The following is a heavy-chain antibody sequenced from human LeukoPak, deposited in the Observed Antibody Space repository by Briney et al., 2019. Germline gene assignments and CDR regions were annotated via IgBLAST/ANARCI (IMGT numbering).Heavy chain of an antibody. Sequence: NPSETLSLTCTVSGGSISSYYWSWIRQPAGKGLEWIGRIYTSGSTNYNPSLKSRVTMSVDTSKNQFSLKLSSVTAADAAVYYCARDRYGRGGWLQSSYWGQGTLVTVSS. CDR2: IYTSGST. D-gene: IGHD5-24*01. CDR1: GGSISSYY. V-gene: IGHV4-4*07. CDR3: ARDRYGRGGWLQSSY. J-gene: IGHJ4*02.